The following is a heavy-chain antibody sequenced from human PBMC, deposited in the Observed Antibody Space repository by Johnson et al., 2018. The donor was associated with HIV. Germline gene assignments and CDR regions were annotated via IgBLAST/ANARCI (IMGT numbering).Heavy chain of an antibody. J-gene: IGHJ3*02. D-gene: IGHD2-2*01. Sequence: QVQLVESGGGVVQPGRSLRLSCAASGFTFSSYTMHWVRQAPGKGLEWVAVISYDGKNKDYADPVKGRFTISRDNSKNTLYVQMNSLRAEDTAVYYCARGIQPDAFDIWGQGTMVTVSS. CDR2: ISYDGKNK. CDR1: GFTFSSYT. CDR3: ARGIQPDAFDI. V-gene: IGHV3-30*14.